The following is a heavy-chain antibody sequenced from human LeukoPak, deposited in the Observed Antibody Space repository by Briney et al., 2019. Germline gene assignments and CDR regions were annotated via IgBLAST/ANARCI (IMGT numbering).Heavy chain of an antibody. CDR1: GYTFTSYC. V-gene: IGHV5-51*01. Sequence: GESLKISCKGSGYTFTSYCIGWVRQMPGKGLEWMGFIYSNDSDTRCSPSFQGQVTISADKSISTAYLHWSSLKASDTAMYYCARSPGNYYDSSGYSYYFDYWGQGTLVTVSS. D-gene: IGHD3-22*01. CDR3: ARSPGNYYDSSGYSYYFDY. J-gene: IGHJ4*02. CDR2: IYSNDSDT.